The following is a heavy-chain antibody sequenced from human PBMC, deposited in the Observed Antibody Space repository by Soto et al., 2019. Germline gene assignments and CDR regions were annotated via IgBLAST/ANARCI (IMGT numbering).Heavy chain of an antibody. V-gene: IGHV1-69*06. J-gene: IGHJ4*02. D-gene: IGHD3-22*01. CDR1: GGTFSSYA. CDR3: ASPYDSSGYYYFDY. CDR2: IIPIFGTA. Sequence: QVQLVQSGAEVKQPGSSVKVSCKASGGTFSSYAISWVRQAPGQGLEWMGGIIPIFGTANYAQKFQGRVTITADKSTSTAYMELNSLRSEDTAVYYCASPYDSSGYYYFDYWGQGTLVTVSS.